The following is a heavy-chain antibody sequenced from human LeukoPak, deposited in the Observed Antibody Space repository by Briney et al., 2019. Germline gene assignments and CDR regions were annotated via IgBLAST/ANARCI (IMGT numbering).Heavy chain of an antibody. CDR2: IKHDGSEQ. J-gene: IGHJ4*02. CDR1: GFTFTSYW. CDR3: ARDLVVATIEFDY. D-gene: IGHD5-12*01. Sequence: GGSLRLSCAASGFTFTSYWMSWMRQAPGKGLQWVANIKHDGSEQYYVDSVKGRFTISRDNAKNSLYLQMNSLRAEDTAVYYCARDLVVATIEFDYRGQGTLVTVSS. V-gene: IGHV3-7*01.